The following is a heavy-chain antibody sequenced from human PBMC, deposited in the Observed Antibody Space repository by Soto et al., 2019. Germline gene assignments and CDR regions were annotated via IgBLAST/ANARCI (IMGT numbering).Heavy chain of an antibody. V-gene: IGHV1-46*03. D-gene: IGHD2-21*02. CDR3: ARGGGIVVLPDLYDL. J-gene: IGHJ5*02. CDR2: INPSGGYT. Sequence: ASVKVSCKASGYTFSSYYMNWVRQAPGQGLEWLGIINPSGGYTTYAQRFLGRVTMTSDTSTSTVHMELGSLTSEDTAVYYCARGGGIVVLPDLYDLWGQGTLVTVSS. CDR1: GYTFSSYY.